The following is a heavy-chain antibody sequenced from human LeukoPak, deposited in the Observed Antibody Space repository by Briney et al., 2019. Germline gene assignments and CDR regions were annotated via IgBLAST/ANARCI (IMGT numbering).Heavy chain of an antibody. CDR3: AKLPLNPRVNNDY. Sequence: GGSPRLSCAASGFTFSSYAMSWVRQAPGKGLEWVSAISGSGGSTYYADSVKGRFTISRDNSKNTLYLQMNSLRAEDTAVYYCAKLPLNPRVNNDYWGQGTLVTVSS. D-gene: IGHD1/OR15-1a*01. CDR2: ISGSGGST. J-gene: IGHJ4*02. V-gene: IGHV3-23*01. CDR1: GFTFSSYA.